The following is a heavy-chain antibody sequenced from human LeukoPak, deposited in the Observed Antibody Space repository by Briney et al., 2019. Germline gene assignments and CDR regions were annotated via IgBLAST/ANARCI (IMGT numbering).Heavy chain of an antibody. CDR1: GGSISSYY. J-gene: IGHJ3*02. CDR3: AREGYYDSSGYYFEGAFDI. Sequence: PSETLSLTCTVSGGSISSYYWSWIRQPPGKGLEWLGYIYYSGSTNYNPSLKSRVTISVDTSKNQFSLKLSSVTAADTAVYYYAREGYYDSSGYYFEGAFDIWGQGTMVTVSS. D-gene: IGHD3-22*01. V-gene: IGHV4-59*01. CDR2: IYYSGST.